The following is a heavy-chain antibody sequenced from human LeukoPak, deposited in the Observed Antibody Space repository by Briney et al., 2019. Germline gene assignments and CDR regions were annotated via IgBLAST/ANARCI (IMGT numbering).Heavy chain of an antibody. D-gene: IGHD3-16*01. CDR3: ARHYGP. J-gene: IGHJ5*02. CDR2: IYYSGAT. V-gene: IGHV4-30-4*02. Sequence: SDTLSLTCTVSGDSISNADYYWSWIRQHPEKGLECIGHIYYSGATYYNPSLKSRLTISVDTPKSQFSLKLSSMTAADTAMYYCARHYGPWGQGTLVAVSS. CDR1: GDSISNADYY.